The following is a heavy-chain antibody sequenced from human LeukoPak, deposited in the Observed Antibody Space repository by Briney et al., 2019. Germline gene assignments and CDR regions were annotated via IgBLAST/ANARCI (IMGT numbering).Heavy chain of an antibody. CDR1: GFTFRSYS. Sequence: GGSLRLSCAASGFTFRSYSMNWVRQAPGKGLEWVSSISSSSSYIYYADSVKGRFTISRDNAKNSLFLQMNSLRAEDPAVYYCARDQGWNYQGGDVWGKGTTVTVSS. V-gene: IGHV3-21*01. D-gene: IGHD1-7*01. CDR3: ARDQGWNYQGGDV. CDR2: ISSSSSYI. J-gene: IGHJ6*04.